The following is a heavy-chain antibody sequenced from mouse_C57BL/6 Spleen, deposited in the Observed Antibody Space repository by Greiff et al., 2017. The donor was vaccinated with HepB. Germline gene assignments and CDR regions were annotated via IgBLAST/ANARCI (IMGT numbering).Heavy chain of an antibody. Sequence: QVQLKESGPGLVQPSQSLYITCTVSGFSLTSYGVHWVRQSPGKGLEWLGVIWSGGSTDYNAAFISRLSISKDNSKSQVFFKMNSLQADDTAIYYCARPDYYGSSFAYWGQGTLVTVSA. J-gene: IGHJ3*01. CDR2: IWSGGST. CDR1: GFSLTSYG. D-gene: IGHD1-1*01. V-gene: IGHV2-2*01. CDR3: ARPDYYGSSFAY.